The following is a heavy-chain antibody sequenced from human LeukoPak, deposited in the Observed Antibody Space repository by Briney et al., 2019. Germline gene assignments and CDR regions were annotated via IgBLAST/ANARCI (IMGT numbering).Heavy chain of an antibody. J-gene: IGHJ4*02. D-gene: IGHD5-24*01. CDR1: GGSISSSSYY. Sequence: TSETLSLTCTVSGGSISSSSYYWGWIRQPPGKGLEWVSTISGGGDATYYADSVKGRFTISRDNSKNTLYLQMNSLRAEDTAVYYCARVSVRATIYFDYWGQGTLVTVSS. V-gene: IGHV3-23*01. CDR2: ISGGGDAT. CDR3: ARVSVRATIYFDY.